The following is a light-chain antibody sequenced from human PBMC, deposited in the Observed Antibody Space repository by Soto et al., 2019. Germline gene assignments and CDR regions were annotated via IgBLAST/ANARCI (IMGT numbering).Light chain of an antibody. CDR2: GAS. CDR3: QQYNQWRT. J-gene: IGKJ1*01. V-gene: IGKV3-15*01. CDR1: QSISSN. Sequence: EIVMTQSPATLSVSPGERVTLSCRASQSISSNLAWYQQKPGQAPRLLIYGASTRATGIPARFSGSGSGTEFTLTISSLQSEDFAVYYCQQYNQWRTFGQGTKVDI.